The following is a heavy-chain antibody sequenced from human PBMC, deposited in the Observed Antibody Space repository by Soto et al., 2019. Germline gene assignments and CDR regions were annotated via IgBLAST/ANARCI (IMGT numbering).Heavy chain of an antibody. V-gene: IGHV1-46*01. J-gene: IGHJ4*02. CDR3: ARGPPAAREMATILARFDY. D-gene: IGHD5-12*01. CDR1: GYTFTSYY. CDR2: INPSGGST. Sequence: ASVKVSCKASGYTFTSYYMHWVRQAPGQGLEWMGIINPSGGSTSYAQKFQGRVTMTRDTSTSTVYMELSSLRSEDTAVYYCARGPPAAREMATILARFDYWGQGTLVTVSS.